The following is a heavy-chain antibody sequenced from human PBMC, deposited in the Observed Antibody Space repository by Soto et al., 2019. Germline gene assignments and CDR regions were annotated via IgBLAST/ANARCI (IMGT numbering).Heavy chain of an antibody. CDR1: GFTFSSYA. J-gene: IGHJ3*02. CDR3: AKDVVVVAATHDAFDI. D-gene: IGHD2-15*01. V-gene: IGHV3-23*01. CDR2: ISGSGGST. Sequence: EVQLLESGGGLVQPGGSLRLSCAASGFTFSSYAMSWVRQAPGQGLEWVSAISGSGGSTYYADSVKGRFTISRDNSKYTLYLQMNSLRAEDTAVYYCAKDVVVVAATHDAFDIWGQGTMVTVSS.